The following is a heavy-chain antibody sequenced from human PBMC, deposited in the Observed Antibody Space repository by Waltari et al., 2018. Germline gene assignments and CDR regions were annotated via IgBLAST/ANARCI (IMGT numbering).Heavy chain of an antibody. D-gene: IGHD2-8*01. J-gene: IGHJ3*01. CDR1: GYSISSGYH. V-gene: IGHV4-38-2*01. Sequence: QVQLQESGPGLEKPSETLSLTCAVSGYSISSGYHWGWIRQPPGKGLEWIGRIYHSGSTYYNPALKSRVTISVDTSKNQFSLKLSSVTAADTAVYYCARLLNGAFDFWGQGTMVTVSS. CDR3: ARLLNGAFDF. CDR2: IYHSGST.